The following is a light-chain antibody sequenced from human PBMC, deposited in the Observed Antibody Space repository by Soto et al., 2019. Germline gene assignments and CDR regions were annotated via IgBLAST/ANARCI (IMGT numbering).Light chain of an antibody. Sequence: QSALTQPASVSGSPGQSITISCTGTSSDVGGYNYVSWYQQHPGKAPKLMIYDVNIRPSGVSNRFSGSKSGNTASLTISGLQPEDEADYYCNSYTTHTTVIFGGGTKVTVL. J-gene: IGLJ2*01. CDR2: DVN. V-gene: IGLV2-14*03. CDR1: SSDVGGYNY. CDR3: NSYTTHTTVI.